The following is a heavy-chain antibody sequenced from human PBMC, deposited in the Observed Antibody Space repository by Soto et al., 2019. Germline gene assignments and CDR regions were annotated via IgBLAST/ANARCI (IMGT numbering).Heavy chain of an antibody. Sequence: EVQLVESGGGLVQPGGALRLSCAASGFTFSSYGMSWGLQAPGKGLEWVANIKQDGSEKYYVDSVKGRYTISRDTANNSLYLHMNSLRAEDTAVYYCEREGEYCSGGSCYFTTEYFQHWGHGTLVTVSS. CDR3: EREGEYCSGGSCYFTTEYFQH. CDR1: GFTFSSYG. J-gene: IGHJ1*01. D-gene: IGHD2-15*01. CDR2: IKQDGSEK. V-gene: IGHV3-7*01.